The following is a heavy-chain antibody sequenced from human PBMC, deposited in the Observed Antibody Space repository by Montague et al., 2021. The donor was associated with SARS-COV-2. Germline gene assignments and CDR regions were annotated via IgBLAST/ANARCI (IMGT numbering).Heavy chain of an antibody. CDR1: GDSVCVEKAT. CDR3: ARIPVGSKYYFDF. J-gene: IGHJ4*02. CDR2: SYYRSERYN. D-gene: IGHD2-2*01. V-gene: IGHV6-1*01. Sequence: CAISGDSVCVEKATRNWERQSSERQPGQLGGSYYRSERYNDYAESVKSRVTIDPDTSKHQFSLHLNSVTPEDTAVYYCARIPVGSKYYFDFWGQGTLVTVSS.